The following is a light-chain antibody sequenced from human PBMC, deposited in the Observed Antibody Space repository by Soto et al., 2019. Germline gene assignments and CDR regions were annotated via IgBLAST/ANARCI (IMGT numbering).Light chain of an antibody. Sequence: EIVLTQSPATLSLSPGEGATLSCRASQSVSSYLAWYQQKPGQAPRLLIYDASNRATGIPARFSGSGSGTDFTLTISSLEPEDFAVYYCQQRSNWPPWTFGQGTK. CDR3: QQRSNWPPWT. V-gene: IGKV3-11*01. J-gene: IGKJ1*01. CDR2: DAS. CDR1: QSVSSY.